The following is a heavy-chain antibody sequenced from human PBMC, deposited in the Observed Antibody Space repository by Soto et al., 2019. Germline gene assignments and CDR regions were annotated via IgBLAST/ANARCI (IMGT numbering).Heavy chain of an antibody. J-gene: IGHJ4*02. Sequence: GGSLRLSCAASGFTFSSYAMSWVRQAPGKGLEWVSAISGSGGSTYYADSAKGRFTISRNNSKNTLYLQMNSLRAEDTAVYYCAKGSYCSSTSCYPLFDYWGQGTLVTVSS. V-gene: IGHV3-23*01. D-gene: IGHD2-2*01. CDR3: AKGSYCSSTSCYPLFDY. CDR1: GFTFSSYA. CDR2: ISGSGGST.